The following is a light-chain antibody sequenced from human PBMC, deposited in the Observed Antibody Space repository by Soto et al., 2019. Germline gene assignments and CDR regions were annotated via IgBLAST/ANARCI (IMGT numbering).Light chain of an antibody. CDR1: QSISSNY. V-gene: IGKV3-20*01. CDR3: QQFGTSPPSWT. CDR2: GVS. Sequence: EIVLTQSPGTLSLSPGERATLSCGASQSISSNYLAWYQQKPGQAPRLLIFGVSTRATGIPDRFSGSGSGTDFTLTISRLEPEDFAVYYCQQFGTSPPSWTFGQGTKVDIK. J-gene: IGKJ1*01.